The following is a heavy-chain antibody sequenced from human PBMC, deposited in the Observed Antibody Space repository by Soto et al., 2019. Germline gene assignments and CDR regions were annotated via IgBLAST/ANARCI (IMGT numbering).Heavy chain of an antibody. D-gene: IGHD3-3*01. V-gene: IGHV3-30*03. CDR1: GFTFSSYG. CDR2: ISYDGSNK. CDR3: VRYYDFWSGYYDGLYY. J-gene: IGHJ4*02. Sequence: GGSLRLSCAASGFTFSSYGMHWVRQAPGKGLEWVAVISYDGSNKYYADSVKGRFTISRDNSKNTLYLQMNSLRAEDTAVYYCVRYYDFWSGYYDGLYYWGQGTLVTVSS.